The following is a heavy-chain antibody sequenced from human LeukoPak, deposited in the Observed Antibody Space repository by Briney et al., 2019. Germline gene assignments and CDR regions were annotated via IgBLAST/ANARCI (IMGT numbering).Heavy chain of an antibody. CDR1: GASINSHY. V-gene: IGHV4-4*07. Sequence: ASETLSLTCTVSGASINSHYWSWIRQPAGKGLEWIGRIHISGSTNYNSSLQSRVTMSVDTSKNQFSLKLTSVTAADTAVYYCARALNPLPGTYYFDYWGQGTLVTVSS. D-gene: IGHD2-15*01. CDR2: IHISGST. J-gene: IGHJ4*02. CDR3: ARALNPLPGTYYFDY.